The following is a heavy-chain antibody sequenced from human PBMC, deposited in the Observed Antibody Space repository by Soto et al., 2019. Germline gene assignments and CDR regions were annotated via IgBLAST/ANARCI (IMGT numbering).Heavy chain of an antibody. D-gene: IGHD1-26*01. CDR3: ARVTGSSLS. CDR2: ISPYNGNT. J-gene: IGHJ5*02. Sequence: GASVKVSCKASGYTFTGYYMHWVRQAPGQGLEWMGWISPYNGNTNYAQKLQGRVTMTTDTSTSTAYMELRSLRSEDTAVYYCARVTGSSLSWGQGTLVTVSS. CDR1: GYTFTGYY. V-gene: IGHV1-18*04.